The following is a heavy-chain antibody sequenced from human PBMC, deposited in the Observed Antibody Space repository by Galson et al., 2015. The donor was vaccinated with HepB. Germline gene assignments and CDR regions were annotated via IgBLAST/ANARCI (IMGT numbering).Heavy chain of an antibody. CDR3: AKPLYSGNYPFDY. V-gene: IGHV3-30*18. Sequence: SLRLSCAASGFTFNSYDMHWVRQAPGKGLEWVALISYDGRNKNYADSVKGRFTISRDNSRNTLYLHMNSLRAEDTAVYYCAKPLYSGNYPFDYWGQGTLVTVSS. D-gene: IGHD1-26*01. J-gene: IGHJ4*02. CDR2: ISYDGRNK. CDR1: GFTFNSYD.